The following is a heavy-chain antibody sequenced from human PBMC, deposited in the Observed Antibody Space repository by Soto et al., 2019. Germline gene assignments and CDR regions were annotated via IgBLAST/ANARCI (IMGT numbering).Heavy chain of an antibody. CDR1: GGTFSSYA. D-gene: IGHD3-10*01. V-gene: IGHV1-69*01. CDR2: IIPIFGTA. Sequence: KVSCKASGGTFSSYAISWVRQAPGQGLEWMGGIIPIFGTANYAQKFQGRVTITADESTSTAYMELSSLRSEDTAVYYCAREGGYGSGSYYRNDAFDIWGQGTMVTVSS. CDR3: AREGGYGSGSYYRNDAFDI. J-gene: IGHJ3*02.